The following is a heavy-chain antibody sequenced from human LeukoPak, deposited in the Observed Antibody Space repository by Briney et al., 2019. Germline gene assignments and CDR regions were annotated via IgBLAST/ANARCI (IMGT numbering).Heavy chain of an antibody. CDR2: ISGSGGST. J-gene: IGHJ2*01. CDR1: GLTFSSYA. V-gene: IGHV3-23*01. D-gene: IGHD1-26*01. Sequence: GGSLRLSCAASGLTFSSYAMSWVRQAPGKGLEWVSAISGSGGSTYYADSVKGRFTISRDSSKNTLFLQMNTLGAEDTAIYYCAKDRTVGASYWYFDLWGRGTLVTVSS. CDR3: AKDRTVGASYWYFDL.